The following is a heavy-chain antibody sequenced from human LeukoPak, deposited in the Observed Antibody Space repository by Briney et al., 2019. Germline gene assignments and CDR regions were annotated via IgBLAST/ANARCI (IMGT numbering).Heavy chain of an antibody. Sequence: ASVKVSCKASGFTFTSSAVQWVRQARGQRLEWIGWIVVGSGNTNYAQKFQERVTITRDMSTSTAYMELSSLRSEDTAVYYCAADPVYYYDSSGYSFDYWGQGTLVTVSS. D-gene: IGHD3-22*01. V-gene: IGHV1-58*01. CDR3: AADPVYYYDSSGYSFDY. CDR1: GFTFTSSA. CDR2: IVVGSGNT. J-gene: IGHJ4*02.